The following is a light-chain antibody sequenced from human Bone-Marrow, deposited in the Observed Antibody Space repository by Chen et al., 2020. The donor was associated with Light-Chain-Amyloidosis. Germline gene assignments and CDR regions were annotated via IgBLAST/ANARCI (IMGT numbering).Light chain of an antibody. J-gene: IGLJ3*02. V-gene: IGLV3-1*01. CDR1: NLRDKD. CDR2: QDT. CDR3: CSYAGSSTLV. Sequence: SELIQPVSVSVSPGQTASISCPGENLRDKDANWSQQMPGQSPVLVIHQDTKRPSGVPERMSGSKYGNTATLTISGTQAMDEADYYCCSYAGSSTLVFGGGTKVTVL.